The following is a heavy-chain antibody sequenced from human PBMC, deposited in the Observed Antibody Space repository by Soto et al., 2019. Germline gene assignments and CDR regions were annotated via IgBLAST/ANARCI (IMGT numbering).Heavy chain of an antibody. CDR3: AKGVHVIASWLGMDV. Sequence: GGSLRLSCAASGFTFSSYGMHWVRQAPGKGLEWVAVISYDGSNKYYADSVKGRFTISRDNSKNTLYLQMNSLRAEDTAVYYCAKGVHVIASWLGMDVWGQGTTVTVSS. CDR1: GFTFSSYG. J-gene: IGHJ6*02. CDR2: ISYDGSNK. V-gene: IGHV3-30*18. D-gene: IGHD3-16*02.